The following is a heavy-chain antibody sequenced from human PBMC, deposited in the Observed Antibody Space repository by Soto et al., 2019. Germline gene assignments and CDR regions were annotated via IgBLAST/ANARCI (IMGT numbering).Heavy chain of an antibody. CDR2: ISYDGTNK. CDR3: ARDPKTSGGQHWAFNYFDS. V-gene: IGHV3-30-3*01. D-gene: IGHD3-3*02. Sequence: QVQLVESGGGVVQPGRSLRLSCAASGFSFSISPMHWVRQAPGKGPEWVALISYDGTNKFYADSVKGRFTIHRYNSIITLYLQVDSLRPEEAAVYYCARDPKTSGGQHWAFNYFDSWGQGTLVTVSS. J-gene: IGHJ4*02. CDR1: GFSFSISP.